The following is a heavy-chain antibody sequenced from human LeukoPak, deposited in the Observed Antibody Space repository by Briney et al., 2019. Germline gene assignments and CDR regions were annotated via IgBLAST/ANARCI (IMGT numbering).Heavy chain of an antibody. CDR2: IYYSGST. V-gene: IGHV4-31*03. CDR3: ASHGVSRSYRFWWFDP. CDR1: GGSISSGGYY. Sequence: SQTLSLTCTVSGGSISSGGYYWIRIGQHPGKGLEWIGYIYYSGSTYYNPSLKSRVTISVDTSKNQFSLKLSSVTAADTAVYYCASHGVSRSYRFWWFDPWRQGTMVTDPS. D-gene: IGHD1-26*01. J-gene: IGHJ5*02.